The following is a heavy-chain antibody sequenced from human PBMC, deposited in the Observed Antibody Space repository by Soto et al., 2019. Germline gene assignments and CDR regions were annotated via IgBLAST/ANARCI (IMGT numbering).Heavy chain of an antibody. CDR1: GYIFTGYY. V-gene: IGHV1-2*04. D-gene: IGHD3-3*01. J-gene: IGHJ4*02. Sequence: ASVKVSCKASGYIFTGYYMHWVRQAPGQGLEWMGWINPNSGDTNYAQKFQGWVAMTRDTSISTAYMELSRLRSDDTAVYYCARAKYDFWSSDQTYFDYWGQGTLVTVSS. CDR2: INPNSGDT. CDR3: ARAKYDFWSSDQTYFDY.